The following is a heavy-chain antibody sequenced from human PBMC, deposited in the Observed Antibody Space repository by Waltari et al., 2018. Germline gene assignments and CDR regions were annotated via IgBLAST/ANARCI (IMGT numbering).Heavy chain of an antibody. CDR3: ALDTGALWMDV. CDR2: INPSGGST. D-gene: IGHD2-21*01. J-gene: IGHJ6*02. V-gene: IGHV1-46*01. Sequence: QVQLVQSGAEVKKPGASVKISCKTSEYTFTSSYIHWVRQAPGQGLEWMGIINPSGGSTISAQEFQGRVTMTRDTSTSTVYMELSSLRSEDTAVYYCALDTGALWMDVWGQGTTVTVSS. CDR1: EYTFTSSY.